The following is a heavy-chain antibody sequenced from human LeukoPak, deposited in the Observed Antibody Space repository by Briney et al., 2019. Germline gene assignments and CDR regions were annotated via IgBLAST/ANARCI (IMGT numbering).Heavy chain of an antibody. CDR3: AKGTGSRYYYYYYMDV. CDR2: ISSSGSTI. Sequence: PGGSLRLSCAASGFTFSSYEMNWVRQAPGKGLEWVSYISSSGSTIYFADSVKGRFTISRDNAKNSLYLQMNSLRTEDTALYYCAKGTGSRYYYYYYMDVWGKGTTVTVSS. CDR1: GFTFSSYE. D-gene: IGHD2-15*01. J-gene: IGHJ6*03. V-gene: IGHV3-48*03.